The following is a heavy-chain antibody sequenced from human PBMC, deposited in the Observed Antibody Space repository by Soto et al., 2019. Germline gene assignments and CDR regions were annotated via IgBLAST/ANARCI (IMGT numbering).Heavy chain of an antibody. CDR1: GGTFSSYT. J-gene: IGHJ4*02. D-gene: IGHD2-21*01. CDR3: ASPKPQRGSGFLFDS. CDR2: IIPILGIA. V-gene: IGHV1-69*02. Sequence: QVQLVQSGAEVKKPGSSVKVSCKASGGTFSSYTISWVRQAPGQGLEWMGRIIPILGIANYAQKFQGRVTITADKSTSTAYMELSSLRSEDTAVYYWASPKPQRGSGFLFDSWGQGTLVTVSS.